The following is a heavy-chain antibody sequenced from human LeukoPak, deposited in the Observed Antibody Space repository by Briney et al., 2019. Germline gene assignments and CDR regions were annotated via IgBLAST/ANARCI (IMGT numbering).Heavy chain of an antibody. J-gene: IGHJ4*02. CDR2: ISGSGGST. V-gene: IGHV3-23*01. CDR3: AGSKLGSSGYYYTVY. Sequence: GGSLRLSCAASGFTFSSYAMSWVRQAPGKGLEWVSAISGSGGSTYYADSVKGRFTISRDNSKNTLYLQMNSLRAEDTAVYYCAGSKLGSSGYYYTVYWGQGTLVTVSS. D-gene: IGHD3-22*01. CDR1: GFTFSSYA.